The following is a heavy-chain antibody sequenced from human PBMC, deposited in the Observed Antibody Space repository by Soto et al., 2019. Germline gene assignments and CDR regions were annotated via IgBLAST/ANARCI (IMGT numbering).Heavy chain of an antibody. CDR1: GFTFSSYW. D-gene: IGHD3-10*01. V-gene: IGHV3-7*01. CDR2: IKQDGSEK. Sequence: GGSLRLSCAASGFTFSSYWMSWVRQAPGKGLEWVANIKQDGSEKYYVDSVKGRFTISRDNAKNSLYLQMNSLRAEDTAVYYCASLPLIYYMDVWGKGTTVTVSS. CDR3: ASLPLIYYMDV. J-gene: IGHJ6*03.